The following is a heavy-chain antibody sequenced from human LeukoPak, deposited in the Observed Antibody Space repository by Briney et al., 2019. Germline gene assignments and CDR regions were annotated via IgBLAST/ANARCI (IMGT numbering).Heavy chain of an antibody. V-gene: IGHV3-33*03. CDR2: IWYDGSNK. J-gene: IGHJ4*02. CDR3: ATSTAAAGTD. D-gene: IGHD6-13*01. CDR1: GFTFSSYG. Sequence: GGSLRLSCAASGFTFSSYGMHWVRQAPGKGLEWVAVIWYDGSNKYYADSVKGRFTISRDNAKNSLYLQMNSLRAEDTAIYYCATSTAAAGTDWGQGTLVTVSS.